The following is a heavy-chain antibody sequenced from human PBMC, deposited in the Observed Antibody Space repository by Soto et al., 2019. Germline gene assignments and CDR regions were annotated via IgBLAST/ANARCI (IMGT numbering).Heavy chain of an antibody. CDR1: GGTFSSYA. CDR2: IIPIFGTA. V-gene: IGHV1-69*01. J-gene: IGHJ6*02. D-gene: IGHD4-17*01. CDR3: AFARDPFDGDSNPYYYYGMDV. Sequence: QVQLVQSGAEVKKPGSSVKVSCKASGGTFSSYAISWVRRAPGQGLEWMGGIIPIFGTANYAQKFQGRVTITADESTSTAYMELSSLRSEDTAVYYCAFARDPFDGDSNPYYYYGMDVWGQGTTVTVSS.